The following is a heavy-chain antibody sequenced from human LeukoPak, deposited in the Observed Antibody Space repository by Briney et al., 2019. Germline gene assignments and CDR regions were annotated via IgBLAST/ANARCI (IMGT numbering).Heavy chain of an antibody. CDR3: ARGRAYCGGDCYHYYYYYYMDV. CDR1: GGTFNSYA. Sequence: SVKVSFKASGGTFNSYAISWVRQAPGQGLEWMGGIIPIFGTANYAQKFQGRVTITADKSTSTAYMELSSLRSEDTAVYYCARGRAYCGGDCYHYYYYYYMDVRGKGTTVTVSS. D-gene: IGHD2-21*02. J-gene: IGHJ6*03. CDR2: IIPIFGTA. V-gene: IGHV1-69*06.